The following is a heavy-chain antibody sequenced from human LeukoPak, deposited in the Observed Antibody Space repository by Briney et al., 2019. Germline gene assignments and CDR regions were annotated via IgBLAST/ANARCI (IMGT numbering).Heavy chain of an antibody. D-gene: IGHD6-19*01. CDR2: INHSGST. Sequence: SETLSLTCAVYGGSFSGYYWSWIRQPPGKGLEWIGEINHSGSTNYNPSLKSRVTISVDTSKNQFSLKLSSVTAADTAVYYCARGFLYSSGRYRTEYFQHCGQGTLVTVSS. V-gene: IGHV4-34*01. CDR3: ARGFLYSSGRYRTEYFQH. J-gene: IGHJ1*01. CDR1: GGSFSGYY.